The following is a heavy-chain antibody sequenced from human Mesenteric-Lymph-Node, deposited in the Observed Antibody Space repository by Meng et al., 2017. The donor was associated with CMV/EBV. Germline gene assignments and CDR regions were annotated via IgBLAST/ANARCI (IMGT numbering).Heavy chain of an antibody. CDR3: AREGDVVIFKNALDM. J-gene: IGHJ3*02. Sequence: SVKVSCKASGGTFSNYAISWVRQAPGRGLEWMGGIVPIYGIAYYAQKFQGRVTMTSYISTTTVYMELSSLKSEDTAVYYCAREGDVVIFKNALDMWGQGTVVTVSS. D-gene: IGHD2-15*01. CDR1: GGTFSNYA. V-gene: IGHV1-69*10. CDR2: IVPIYGIA.